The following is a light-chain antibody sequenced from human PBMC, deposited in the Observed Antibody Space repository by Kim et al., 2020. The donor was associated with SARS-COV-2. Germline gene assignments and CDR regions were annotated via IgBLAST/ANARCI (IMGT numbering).Light chain of an antibody. Sequence: SPGERDTLSCRASQSVSSSYLAWYQQKPGQAPRLLIYDASKRATGIPDRFSGSGSGTDFTLTISRLEPEDFAMFYCQQYETSPRTFGQGTKVDIK. CDR1: QSVSSSY. J-gene: IGKJ1*01. CDR2: DAS. V-gene: IGKV3-20*01. CDR3: QQYETSPRT.